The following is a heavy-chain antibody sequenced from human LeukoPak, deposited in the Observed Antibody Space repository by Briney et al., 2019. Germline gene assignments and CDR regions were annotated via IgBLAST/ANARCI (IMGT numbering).Heavy chain of an antibody. Sequence: SETLSLTCAVYGGSFNTYYWNWIRQPPGMGLEWIGDIHHSGTTNDSPSLKSRVTMSVDTSKNQFFLKLSSVTAADTAVYYCARQVVITHKAYYFDYWGQGTLVTVSS. CDR1: GGSFNTYY. J-gene: IGHJ4*02. CDR3: ARQVVITHKAYYFDY. CDR2: IHHSGTT. V-gene: IGHV4-34*01. D-gene: IGHD3-22*01.